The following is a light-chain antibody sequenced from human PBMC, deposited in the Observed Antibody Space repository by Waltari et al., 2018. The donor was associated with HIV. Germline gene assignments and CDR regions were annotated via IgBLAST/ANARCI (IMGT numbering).Light chain of an antibody. CDR3: QQANSFPLT. V-gene: IGKV1-39*01. J-gene: IGKJ4*01. Sequence: DIQMTQSPSSLSASVGDRVTITCRASQSISIYLNLYQQKPGKAPKLLIYAASSLQSGVPSRFSGSGSGTDFTLTISSLQPEDFATYYCQQANSFPLTFGGGTKVEIK. CDR1: QSISIY. CDR2: AAS.